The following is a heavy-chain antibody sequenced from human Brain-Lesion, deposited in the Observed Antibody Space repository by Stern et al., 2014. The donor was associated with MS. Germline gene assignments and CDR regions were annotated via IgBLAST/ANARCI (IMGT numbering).Heavy chain of an antibody. Sequence: QLQLQESGPGLVKPSETLSLTCTVAGGSVSSTNYAWAWIRQPPGKGLEWIGNIYYSANPSAFPSFKIRLHISVATSKNQFPMQLRSGTAADTAVYYCAGEEDIRYCSGGSCTGNWFDPWGQGTLVTVSS. CDR2: IYYSANP. D-gene: IGHD2-15*01. J-gene: IGHJ5*02. CDR3: AGEEDIRYCSGGSCTGNWFDP. CDR1: GGSVSSTNYA. V-gene: IGHV4-39*01.